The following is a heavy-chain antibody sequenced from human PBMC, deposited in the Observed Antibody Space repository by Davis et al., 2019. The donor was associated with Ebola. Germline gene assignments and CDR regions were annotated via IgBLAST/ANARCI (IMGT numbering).Heavy chain of an antibody. V-gene: IGHV4-4*02. Sequence: PSETLSLTCAVSYAPISSSNWWSWVRQPPGKGLEWIGEIYHSGSTNYNPSLKSRVTISVDTSKNQFSLKLSSVTAADTAVYYCAREPRGWLPYPHYYYGMDVWGQGTTVTVSS. J-gene: IGHJ6*02. CDR2: IYHSGST. CDR3: AREPRGWLPYPHYYYGMDV. D-gene: IGHD2-2*01. CDR1: YAPISSSNW.